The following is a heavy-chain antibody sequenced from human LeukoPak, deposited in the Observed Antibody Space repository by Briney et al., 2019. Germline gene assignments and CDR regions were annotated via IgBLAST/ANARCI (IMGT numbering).Heavy chain of an antibody. CDR2: IYYSGST. CDR1: GGSISSYY. V-gene: IGHV4-59*01. D-gene: IGHD1-26*01. CDR3: ARDHSAQRGYYYGMDV. Sequence: SETLSLTCTVSGGSISSYYWSWIRQPPGKGLEWIGYIYYSGSTNYNPSLKSRVTISVDTSKNQFSLKLSSVTAADTAVYYCARDHSAQRGYYYGMDVWGQGTTVTVSS. J-gene: IGHJ6*02.